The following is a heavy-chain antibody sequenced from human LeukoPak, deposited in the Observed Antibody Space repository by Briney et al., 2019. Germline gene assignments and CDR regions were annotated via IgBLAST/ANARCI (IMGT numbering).Heavy chain of an antibody. CDR3: ARGGSSGYPY. CDR2: IYYSGST. V-gene: IGHV4-59*12. CDR1: GGSISSYY. D-gene: IGHD3-22*01. J-gene: IGHJ4*02. Sequence: PPETPSLTCTVSGGSISSYYWSWIRQPPGKGLEWIGYIYYSGSTNYNPSLKSRVTISVDTSKNQFSLKLSSVTAADTAVYYCARGGSSGYPYWGQGTLVTVSS.